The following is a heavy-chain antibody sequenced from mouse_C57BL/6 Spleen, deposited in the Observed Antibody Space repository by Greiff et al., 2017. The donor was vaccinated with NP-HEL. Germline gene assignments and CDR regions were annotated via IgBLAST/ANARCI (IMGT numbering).Heavy chain of an antibody. Sequence: QVQLQQPGAELVKPGASVKLSCKASGYTFTSYWMHWVKQRPGRGLEWIGRIDPNSGGTKYNEKFKSKATLTVDKPSSTAHMQLSSLTSEDSAVYYCARDMNYGSGDPLDYWGQGTTLTVSS. CDR3: ARDMNYGSGDPLDY. CDR1: GYTFTSYW. V-gene: IGHV1-72*01. D-gene: IGHD1-1*01. CDR2: IDPNSGGT. J-gene: IGHJ2*01.